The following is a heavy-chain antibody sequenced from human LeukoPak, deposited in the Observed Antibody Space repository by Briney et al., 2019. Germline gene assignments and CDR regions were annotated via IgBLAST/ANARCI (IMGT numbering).Heavy chain of an antibody. D-gene: IGHD6-13*01. CDR3: ARERFRIAAAGTPLGY. J-gene: IGHJ4*02. V-gene: IGHV1-2*02. CDR1: GYTFTGYY. Sequence: ASVKVSCKASGYTFTGYYMHWVRQAPGQGLEWMGWINPNSGGTNYAQKFQGRVTMTRDTSISTAYMELSRLRSDDTAVYYCARERFRIAAAGTPLGYWGQGTLVTASS. CDR2: INPNSGGT.